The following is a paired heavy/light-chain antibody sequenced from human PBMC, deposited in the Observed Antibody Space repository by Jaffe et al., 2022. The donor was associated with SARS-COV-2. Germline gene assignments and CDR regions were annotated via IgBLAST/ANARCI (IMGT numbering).Light chain of an antibody. CDR1: QSVSNN. V-gene: IGKV3-15*01. J-gene: IGKJ1*01. CDR2: GAS. CDR3: QQYNNWPPWT. Sequence: EIVMTQSPATLSVSPGERATLSCRASQSVSNNLAWYQQIPGQAPRLLIYGASTRAAGIPARFSGSGSGTEFTLTISSLQSEDFAIYYCQQYNNWPPWTFGQGTKVEI.
Heavy chain of an antibody. Sequence: EVQLVESGGGLVQPGGSLRLSCSASGFTFSNYIMYWVRQAPGKGPEYVSAISSNGGSTYYADSVKGRFTISRDNTKNTLSLQMSSLRAEDTAVYRCVKTHGQVVLGGAFYGMDVWGQGTTVTVSS. J-gene: IGHJ6*02. CDR2: ISSNGGST. V-gene: IGHV3-64D*09. CDR1: GFTFSNYI. D-gene: IGHD1-26*01. CDR3: VKTHGQVVLGGAFYGMDV.